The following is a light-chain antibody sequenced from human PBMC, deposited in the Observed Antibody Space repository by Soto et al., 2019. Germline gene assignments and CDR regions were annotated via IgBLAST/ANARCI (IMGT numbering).Light chain of an antibody. Sequence: DIVLTQSPGTLSLSPGSRITLSCMASQIVPSDYLAWYHQEPGQAPRLLIYGAFNRATGIPDRFSGSVSGTDFTLSISRLEPGDFGVYFCHQYGKSPRTFGQGTKVDIK. CDR2: GAF. CDR1: QIVPSDY. CDR3: HQYGKSPRT. J-gene: IGKJ1*01. V-gene: IGKV3-20*01.